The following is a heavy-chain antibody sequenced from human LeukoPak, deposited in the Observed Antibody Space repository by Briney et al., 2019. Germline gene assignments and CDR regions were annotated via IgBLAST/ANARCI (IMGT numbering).Heavy chain of an antibody. D-gene: IGHD2-15*01. Sequence: SETLFLTCTVSGGSITSYYWSWIRQPPGKGLEWIGYIYYSGSTNYNPSLKSRVTISVDTSKNQFSLKLSSVTAADTAVYYCARDHGVVVAATGLFYYYGMDVWGQGTTVTVSS. CDR3: ARDHGVVVAATGLFYYYGMDV. CDR2: IYYSGST. J-gene: IGHJ6*02. CDR1: GGSITSYY. V-gene: IGHV4-59*01.